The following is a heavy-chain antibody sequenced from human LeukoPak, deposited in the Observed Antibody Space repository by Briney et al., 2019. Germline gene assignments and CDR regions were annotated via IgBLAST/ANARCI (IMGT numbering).Heavy chain of an antibody. J-gene: IGHJ4*02. CDR2: IYPGDSDT. V-gene: IGHV5-51*01. D-gene: IGHD1-26*01. CDR1: GYSFTGYW. CDR3: ARLRGATLMQYYFDY. Sequence: RGESLKISCKGSGYSFTGYWIGWVRQMPGKGLEWMGIIYPGDSDTRYSPSFQGQVTISADKSISTAYLQWSSLKASDTAMYYCARLRGATLMQYYFDYWGQGTLVTVSS.